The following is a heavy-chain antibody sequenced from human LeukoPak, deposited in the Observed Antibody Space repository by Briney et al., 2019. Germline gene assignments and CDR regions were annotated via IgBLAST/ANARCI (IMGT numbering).Heavy chain of an antibody. CDR3: ARSAGXXSXGSCPPLRVFDP. CDR1: GGSITTYY. V-gene: IGHV4-59*01. J-gene: IGHJ5*02. CDR2: MYYNGRN. D-gene: IGHD2-15*01. Sequence: PSEALSLTCNVSGGSITTYYWSWIRQPPGKGLEWIGYMYYNGRNNYNPSLDSRVTISGDMSKNQVSLRLTSVTAADTAVYYCARSAGXXSXGSCPPLRVFDPWGQGILVTVSS.